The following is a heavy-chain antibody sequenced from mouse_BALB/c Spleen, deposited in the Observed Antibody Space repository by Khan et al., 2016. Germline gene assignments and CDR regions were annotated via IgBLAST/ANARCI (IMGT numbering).Heavy chain of an antibody. CDR1: GYSFTSYW. CDR3: ARSDYGQHPYYAMDY. CDR2: IHPSDSET. J-gene: IGHJ4*01. D-gene: IGHD1-1*02. Sequence: QVQLQQPGAELVRPGASVKLSCKASGYSFTSYWMNWVKQRPGQGLEWIGIIHPSDSETTLNQNFKDKATLTVDKSSSTPYMQLSSPTSEDSAIYYWARSDYGQHPYYAMDYWGQGTSVTVSS. V-gene: IGHV1-61*01.